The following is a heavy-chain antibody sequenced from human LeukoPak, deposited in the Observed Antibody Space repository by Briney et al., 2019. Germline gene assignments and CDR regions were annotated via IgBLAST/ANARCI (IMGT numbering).Heavy chain of an antibody. CDR2: IYSGGST. J-gene: IGHJ4*02. CDR3: ASEIPPIAPRRADY. V-gene: IGHV3-66*01. D-gene: IGHD5-24*01. CDR1: GFTVSSSY. Sequence: GGSLRLSCAASGFTVSSSYMHWVRQAPGKGLEWVSVIYSGGSTYYADSVKGRFTISRDNSKNTLYLQMNSLRAEDTAVYYCASEIPPIAPRRADYWGQGTLVTVSS.